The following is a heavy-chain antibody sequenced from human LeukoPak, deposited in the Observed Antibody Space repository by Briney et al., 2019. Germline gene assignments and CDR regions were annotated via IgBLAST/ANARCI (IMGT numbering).Heavy chain of an antibody. V-gene: IGHV3-48*04. CDR3: AREDVYNWFDP. CDR1: AFTFSSYS. D-gene: IGHD5-24*01. CDR2: ISSSSSTI. Sequence: GGSLRLSCAASAFTFSSYSMNWVRQAPGKGLEWVSYISSSSSTIYYTDSVKGRFTISRDNAKNSLYLQMNSLRAEDTGVYYCAREDVYNWFDPWGQGTLVTVSS. J-gene: IGHJ5*02.